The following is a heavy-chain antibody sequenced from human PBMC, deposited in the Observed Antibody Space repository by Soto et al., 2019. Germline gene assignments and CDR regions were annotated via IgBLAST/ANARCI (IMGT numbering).Heavy chain of an antibody. V-gene: IGHV1-58*01. J-gene: IGHJ4*02. CDR3: AADATAWQQMVPSDY. CDR2: IAVGSGYT. Sequence: GASVKVSCKASGFTFTSSAFQWVRQARGQRLEWIGWIAVGSGYTNYAQRFQHRVTLTRDMSTATTYMELSRLTSEDTAIYYCAADATAWQQMVPSDYWGQGTLVTVSS. CDR1: GFTFTSSA. D-gene: IGHD2-8*01.